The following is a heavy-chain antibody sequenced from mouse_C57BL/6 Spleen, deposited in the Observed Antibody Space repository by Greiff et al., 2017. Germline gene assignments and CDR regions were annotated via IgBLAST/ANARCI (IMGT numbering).Heavy chain of an antibody. CDR2: IYPGSGNT. J-gene: IGHJ3*01. D-gene: IGHD2-3*01. Sequence: QVQLQQSGAELVRPGASVKLSCKASGYTFTDYYINWVKQRPGQGLEWIARIYPGSGNTYYNEKFKGKATLTAEKSSSTAYMQLSSLTSEDSAVYFCGYDGYDGGFAYWGQGTLVTVSA. V-gene: IGHV1-76*01. CDR3: GYDGYDGGFAY. CDR1: GYTFTDYY.